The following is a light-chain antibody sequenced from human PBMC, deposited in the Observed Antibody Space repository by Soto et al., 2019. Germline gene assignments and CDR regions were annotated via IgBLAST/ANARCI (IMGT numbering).Light chain of an antibody. CDR3: QQYNNWPHLT. CDR1: QSVSSN. CDR2: GAS. V-gene: IGKV3-15*01. J-gene: IGKJ4*01. Sequence: EIVMTQSPATLSVSPGERATLSCRASQSVSSNLASYQQKPGQAPRLLIYGASTRATGIPARFSGSGSGTEFTLTISSLQSEDFAVYYCQQYNNWPHLTFGGGTKVEIK.